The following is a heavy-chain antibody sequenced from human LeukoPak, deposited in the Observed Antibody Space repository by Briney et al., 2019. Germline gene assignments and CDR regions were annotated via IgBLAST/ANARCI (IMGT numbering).Heavy chain of an antibody. CDR3: ASTKLPANYYYYYYMDV. CDR2: IYYSGST. V-gene: IGHV4-39*01. CDR1: GGSISSSSYY. Sequence: PSEALSLTCTVSGGSISSSSYYWGWIRQPPGNGLEWIGSIYYSGSTYYNPSLKSRVTISVDTSKNQFSLKLSSVTAADTAVYYCASTKLPANYYYYYYMDVWGKGTTVTVSS. J-gene: IGHJ6*03. D-gene: IGHD6-6*01.